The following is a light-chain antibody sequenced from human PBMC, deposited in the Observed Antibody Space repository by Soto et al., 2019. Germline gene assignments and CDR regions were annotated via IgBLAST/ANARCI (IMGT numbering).Light chain of an antibody. CDR2: GAS. V-gene: IGKV3-20*01. CDR1: QVVTSNY. CDR3: QQYGGSPRVT. J-gene: IGKJ4*01. Sequence: EIVLTQSPGTLSLSPGERATLSCRASQVVTSNYLAWYQQKPGQAPRLLIYGASSRATGIPDRFSGSGFGTDFTLTISRLEPEDCAVYYCQQYGGSPRVTFGGGTKVEI.